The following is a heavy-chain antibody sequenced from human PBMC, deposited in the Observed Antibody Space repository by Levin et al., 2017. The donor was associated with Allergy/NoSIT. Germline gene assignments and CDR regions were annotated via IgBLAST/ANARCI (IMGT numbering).Heavy chain of an antibody. Sequence: PSGGSLRLSCAASGFTFSSYAMSWVRQAPGKGLEWVSAISGSGGSTYYADSVKGRFTISRDNSKNTLYLQMNSLRAEDTAVYYCAKAPLHCGGDCYTRFDYWGQGTLVTVSS. J-gene: IGHJ4*02. D-gene: IGHD2-21*02. CDR1: GFTFSSYA. CDR2: ISGSGGST. V-gene: IGHV3-23*01. CDR3: AKAPLHCGGDCYTRFDY.